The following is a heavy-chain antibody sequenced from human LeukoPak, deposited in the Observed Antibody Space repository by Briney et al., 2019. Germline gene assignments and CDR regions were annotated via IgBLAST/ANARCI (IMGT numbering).Heavy chain of an antibody. J-gene: IGHJ6*02. CDR3: AKEVCSTVRSGGSCYYYGMDV. CDR2: ISYDGSNK. D-gene: IGHD2-15*01. V-gene: IGHV3-30*18. Sequence: GGSLRLSCAASGFTFSSYGMHWVRQAPGKGLEWVAVISYDGSNKYYADSVKGRFTISRDNSKNTLYLQMNSLRAEDTAVYYCAKEVCSTVRSGGSCYYYGMDVWGQGTTVTVSS. CDR1: GFTFSSYG.